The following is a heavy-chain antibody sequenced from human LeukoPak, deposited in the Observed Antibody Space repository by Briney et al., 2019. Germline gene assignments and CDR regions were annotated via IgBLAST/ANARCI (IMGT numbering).Heavy chain of an antibody. CDR2: INYRGGKT. CDR1: GYTFSIYE. CDR3: AKDSGNRLYSYADL. V-gene: IGHV3-23*01. D-gene: IGHD3-10*01. Sequence: PGGSLRLSWSGSGYTFSIYEMKWVRQATGEGGEGGSGINYRGGKTSYADSVKGRFTISRDNSRNTLYLQMNSLRVEDTAVYYCAKDSGNRLYSYADLWGQGILVTVSS. J-gene: IGHJ5*02.